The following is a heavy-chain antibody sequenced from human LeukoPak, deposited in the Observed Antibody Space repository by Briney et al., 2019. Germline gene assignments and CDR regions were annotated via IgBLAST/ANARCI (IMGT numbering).Heavy chain of an antibody. CDR1: GFTFSDYY. D-gene: IGHD6-25*01. CDR2: IKQDGSEK. Sequence: PGGSLRLSCAASGFTFSDYYMSWVRQAPGKGLEWVANIKQDGSEKYYVDSVKGRFTISRDNAKNSLYLQMNSLRAEDTAVYYCARAALLQTWGQGTLVTVSS. J-gene: IGHJ5*02. CDR3: ARAALLQT. V-gene: IGHV3-7*01.